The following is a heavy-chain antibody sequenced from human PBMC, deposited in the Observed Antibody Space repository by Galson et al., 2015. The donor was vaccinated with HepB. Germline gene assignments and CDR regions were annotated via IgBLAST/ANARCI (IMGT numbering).Heavy chain of an antibody. CDR3: YSSDGY. D-gene: IGHD5-24*01. CDR1: GFTLNTYW. V-gene: IGHV3-7*03. J-gene: IGHJ4*02. CDR2: IKHDGSQI. Sequence: LRLSCAASGFTLNTYWMSWVRQGPGKGLEWVAHIKHDGSQIYYVDSVKGRFTISRDNAKTSLYLQMNSLSDEDTAVYYCYSSDGYWGQGTLVTVSS.